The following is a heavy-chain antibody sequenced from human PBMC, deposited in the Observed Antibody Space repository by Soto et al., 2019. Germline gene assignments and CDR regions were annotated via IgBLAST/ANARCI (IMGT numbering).Heavy chain of an antibody. CDR2: IYTGGST. CDR1: GGSVSNYY. D-gene: IGHD2-15*01. Sequence: QVQLQESGPGLVKPSETLSLTCSVSGGSVSNYYWSWFRQPAGKGLEWIGRIYTGGSTNYNPSLTGRVTLSVDTSKNQFSLRLTSVTAADTAVYYCARANVGPPGGGSWTMPFDFWGQGTLVTVSS. J-gene: IGHJ4*02. V-gene: IGHV4-4*07. CDR3: ARANVGPPGGGSWTMPFDF.